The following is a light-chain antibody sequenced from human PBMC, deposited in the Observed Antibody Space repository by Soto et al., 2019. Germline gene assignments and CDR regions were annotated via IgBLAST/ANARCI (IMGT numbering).Light chain of an antibody. Sequence: EIVLTQSPATLSLSPGETATLSCRAGQSVSSSLAWYQQKPGQTPRLLIYDASNRATGIPARFSGSGSGTGFTLTDSSLEPEDFAVYYCQQRSRWPLTFGGGTKVEIK. J-gene: IGKJ4*01. CDR3: QQRSRWPLT. CDR2: DAS. V-gene: IGKV3-11*01. CDR1: QSVSSS.